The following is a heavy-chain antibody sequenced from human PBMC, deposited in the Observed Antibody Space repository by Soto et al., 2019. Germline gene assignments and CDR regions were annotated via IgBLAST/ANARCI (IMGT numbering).Heavy chain of an antibody. J-gene: IGHJ5*02. Sequence: QVQLVESGGGVVQPGRSLRLSCAASGFTFSSYAMHWVRQAPGKGLEWVAVISYDGSNKYYADSVKGRFTISRDNSKNTVYLQMNSLRAEDTAVYYCARGGRSSSSVRWFDPWGQGTLVTVSS. CDR1: GFTFSSYA. D-gene: IGHD6-6*01. CDR3: ARGGRSSSSVRWFDP. CDR2: ISYDGSNK. V-gene: IGHV3-30-3*01.